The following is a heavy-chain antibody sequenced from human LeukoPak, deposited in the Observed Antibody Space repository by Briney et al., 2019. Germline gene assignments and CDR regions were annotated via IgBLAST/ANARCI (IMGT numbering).Heavy chain of an antibody. CDR1: GGTFISYA. CDR2: IIPIFGTA. V-gene: IGHV1-69*01. D-gene: IGHD3-10*01. CDR3: ARGGLSMVRGVPFDY. J-gene: IGHJ4*02. Sequence: SVKVSCKASGGTFISYAISWVRQAPGQGLEWMGGIIPIFGTANYAQKFQGRVTITADESTSTAYMELSSLRSENTAVYYCARGGLSMVRGVPFDYWGQGTLVTVSS.